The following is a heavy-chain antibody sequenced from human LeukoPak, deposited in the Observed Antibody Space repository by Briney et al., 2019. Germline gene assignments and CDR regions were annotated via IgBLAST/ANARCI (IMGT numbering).Heavy chain of an antibody. CDR1: GFTLSSYE. D-gene: IGHD3-22*01. J-gene: IGHJ4*02. V-gene: IGHV3-23*01. CDR2: ISGSGGST. CDR3: AKGPMIVVVTPFDY. Sequence: PGGSLRLSCTVSGFTLSSYEMSWIRQAPGKGLEWVSAISGSGGSTYYADSVKGRFTISRDNSKNTLYLQMNSLRAEDTAVYYCAKGPMIVVVTPFDYWGQGTLVTVSS.